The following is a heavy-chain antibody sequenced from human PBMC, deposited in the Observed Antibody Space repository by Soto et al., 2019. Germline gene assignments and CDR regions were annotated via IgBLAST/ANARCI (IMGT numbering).Heavy chain of an antibody. V-gene: IGHV4-39*01. J-gene: IGHJ4*02. CDR3: ARHYDLLNTEFDY. CDR1: GASISRSTYY. D-gene: IGHD3-9*01. Sequence: QLQLQESGPGLVKPSETLSLTCTVSGASISRSTYYWGWIRQPPGKGLEWIGSIYYSGSAYYNPSLKGRVTISVDTSKNQFSLKRSSVTAADTAVYSCARHYDLLNTEFDYWGQGTLVTVSS. CDR2: IYYSGSA.